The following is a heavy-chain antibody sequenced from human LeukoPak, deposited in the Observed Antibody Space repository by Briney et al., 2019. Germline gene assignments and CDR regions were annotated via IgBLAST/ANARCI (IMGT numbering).Heavy chain of an antibody. CDR1: GGSIRDNGYY. D-gene: IGHD4-23*01. CDR2: IFYSGYT. CDR3: ARDYGGKFDY. V-gene: IGHV4-39*02. J-gene: IGHJ4*02. Sequence: SETLSLTCTVSGGSIRDNGYYWGWIRQPPGMGLEWIGTIFYSGYTYYSASLKSRVTMSVDTSRNQFYLKLNSVTAADTAVYYCARDYGGKFDYWGQGTLVTVSS.